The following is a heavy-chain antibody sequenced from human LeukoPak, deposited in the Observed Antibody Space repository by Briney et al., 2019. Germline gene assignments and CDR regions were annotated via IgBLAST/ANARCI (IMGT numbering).Heavy chain of an antibody. CDR1: GFTFSSYS. CDR2: ISSSSSYV. V-gene: IGHV3-21*04. Sequence: PGGSLRLSCAASGFTFSSYSMNWVRQAPGKGLEWVSSISSSSSYVYYADSVKGRFTISRDNSKSTLYLQMNSLRAEDTALYYCAQRQGHAFDNWGQGTLVTVSS. J-gene: IGHJ4*02. CDR3: AQRQGHAFDN.